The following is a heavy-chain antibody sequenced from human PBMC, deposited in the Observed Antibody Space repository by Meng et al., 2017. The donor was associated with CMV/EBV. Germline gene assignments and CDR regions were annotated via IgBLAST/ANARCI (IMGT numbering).Heavy chain of an antibody. CDR1: GGSISSSSYY. CDR3: ARDPPLRWIDY. CDR2: IYYSGST. Sequence: QLQLQESGPGLVKPSETLSLTCTVSGGSISSSSYYWGWIRQPPGKGLEWIGSIYYSGSTYYNPSLKSRVTISVDTSKNQFSLKLSSVTAADTAVYYCARDPPLRWIDYWGQGTLVTVSS. V-gene: IGHV4-39*07. D-gene: IGHD4-23*01. J-gene: IGHJ4*02.